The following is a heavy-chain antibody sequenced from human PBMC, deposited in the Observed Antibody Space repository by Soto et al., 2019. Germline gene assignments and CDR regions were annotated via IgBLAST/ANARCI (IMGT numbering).Heavy chain of an antibody. V-gene: IGHV6-1*01. J-gene: IGHJ6*03. CDR2: TYYRSTRWYN. Sequence: SQTLSLTCAISGDSVSSNSAAWNWIRQSPSRGLEWLGRTYYRSTRWYNDYAVSVKSRIAVTPDTSKNQFSLHLNSVTPEDTAGYYCAGTTSLQWYYMDVWDTGTTVTVSS. CDR1: GDSVSSNSAA. CDR3: AGTTSLQWYYMDV. D-gene: IGHD1-7*01.